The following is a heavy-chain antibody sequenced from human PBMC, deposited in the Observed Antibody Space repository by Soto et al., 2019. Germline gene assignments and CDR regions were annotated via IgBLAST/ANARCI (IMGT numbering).Heavy chain of an antibody. CDR3: ARRLANDYGDRSFDY. V-gene: IGHV4-30-4*01. D-gene: IGHD4-17*01. Sequence: QVQLQESGPGLVKPSQTLSLTCTVSGGSISSGDYYWSWIRQPPGKGLEWIGYIYYSGSTYYNPSLESRVTISVDTSKNQFSLKLSSVTAADTAVYYCARRLANDYGDRSFDYWGQGTLVTVSS. CDR1: GGSISSGDYY. CDR2: IYYSGST. J-gene: IGHJ4*02.